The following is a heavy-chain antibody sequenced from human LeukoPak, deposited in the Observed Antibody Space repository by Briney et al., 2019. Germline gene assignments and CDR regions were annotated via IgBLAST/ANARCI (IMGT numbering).Heavy chain of an antibody. CDR1: GFTFSSTW. D-gene: IGHD1-26*01. J-gene: IGHJ4*02. CDR3: TTESSGGSDN. Sequence: SGGSLRLSCAASGFTFSSTWMSWVRQGPGKGLEWVGRIQRKTDGGTTDYAAPVKGRFTISRDDSENTLYLQMNSLKIEDTAVYYCTTESSGGSDNWGQGTLVTVSS. CDR2: IQRKTDGGTT. V-gene: IGHV3-15*01.